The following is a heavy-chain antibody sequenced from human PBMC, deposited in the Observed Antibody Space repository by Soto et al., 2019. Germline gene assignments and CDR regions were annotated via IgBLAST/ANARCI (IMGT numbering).Heavy chain of an antibody. Sequence: EVQLVESGGSLVQPGGSLRLSRAASGFTVSSNYMTWVRQAPGKGLEWVSLIYSGGSTYYADSVKGRFTISRDNSKNTLYLQMNRLRAEDTAVYYCAGTSALDYWGQGTLVTVSS. V-gene: IGHV3-66*01. D-gene: IGHD3-3*01. CDR2: IYSGGST. J-gene: IGHJ4*02. CDR3: AGTSALDY. CDR1: GFTVSSNY.